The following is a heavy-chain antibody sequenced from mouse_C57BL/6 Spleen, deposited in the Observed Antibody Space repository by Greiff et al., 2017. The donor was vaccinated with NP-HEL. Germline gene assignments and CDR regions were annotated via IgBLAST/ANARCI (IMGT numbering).Heavy chain of an antibody. J-gene: IGHJ4*01. CDR2: IRTKANGNTK. CDR3: ARYDYLYAMDY. V-gene: IGHV7-3*01. D-gene: IGHD2-4*01. Sequence: DVKLVESGGGLVQPGGSLSLSCAASGFTFTDYYMSWVRQPPGQALEWLGFIRTKANGNTKDYSAYVKGRFTISRDNSQSILYLQMNALGAEDSATYYCARYDYLYAMDYWGQGTSVTVSS. CDR1: GFTFTDYY.